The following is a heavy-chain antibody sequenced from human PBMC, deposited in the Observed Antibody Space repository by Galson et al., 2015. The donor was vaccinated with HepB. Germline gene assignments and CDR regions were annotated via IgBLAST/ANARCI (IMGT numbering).Heavy chain of an antibody. CDR1: GLTFSSYA. Sequence: SLRLSCAASGLTFSSYALSWVRQAPGKGLECVSGISGTGGNTYYADSVKGRFTISRDHSKNTLYLQMSSLRAEDTAVYYCAKDRYYYDNEPSGTFQHWGQGTLVTVSS. J-gene: IGHJ1*01. CDR3: AKDRYYYDNEPSGTFQH. V-gene: IGHV3-23*01. CDR2: ISGTGGNT. D-gene: IGHD3-22*01.